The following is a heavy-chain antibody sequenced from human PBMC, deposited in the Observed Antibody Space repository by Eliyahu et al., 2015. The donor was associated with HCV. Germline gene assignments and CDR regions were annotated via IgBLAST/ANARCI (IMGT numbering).Heavy chain of an antibody. CDR1: GFTFSTYG. Sequence: QVQLVESGGGVVQPGRSLRLSCEASGFTFSTYGMYWVRQAPGKGLEWLALISFDGSEKYHAGSVKGRFTISRDNSQNTLYLQMDSLRPEDTAMYYCAKNTGWFGELSPMDVWGKGATVTVSS. J-gene: IGHJ6*03. CDR3: AKNTGWFGELSPMDV. V-gene: IGHV3-30*18. D-gene: IGHD3-10*01. CDR2: ISFDGSEK.